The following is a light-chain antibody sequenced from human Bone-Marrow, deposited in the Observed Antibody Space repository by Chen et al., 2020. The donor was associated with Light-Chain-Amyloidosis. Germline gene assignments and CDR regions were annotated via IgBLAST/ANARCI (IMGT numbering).Light chain of an antibody. CDR1: DLPTKY. CDR2: RDT. J-gene: IGLJ2*01. V-gene: IGLV3-25*03. Sequence: SYELTQPPSVRVSPGQPARITCSGDDLPTKYAYWYQQKPGQAPVLVIHRDTERPSGISERFSGSSSGTTATLTISGVQAEDEADYHCQSADSSGTYEVIFGGGTKLTVL. CDR3: QSADSSGTYEVI.